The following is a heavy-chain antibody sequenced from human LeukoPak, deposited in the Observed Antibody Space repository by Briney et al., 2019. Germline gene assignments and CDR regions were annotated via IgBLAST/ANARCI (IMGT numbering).Heavy chain of an antibody. CDR3: ARDRYYGSGKGYYYYYMDV. J-gene: IGHJ6*03. V-gene: IGHV4-39*07. CDR2: IYYSGST. Sequence: SETLSLTCTVSGGSISSSSYYWGWIRQPPEKGLEWIGSIYYSGSTYYNPSLKSRVTISVDTSKNQFSLKLSSVTAADTAVYYCARDRYYGSGKGYYYYYMDVWGKGTTVTISS. CDR1: GGSISSSSYY. D-gene: IGHD3-10*01.